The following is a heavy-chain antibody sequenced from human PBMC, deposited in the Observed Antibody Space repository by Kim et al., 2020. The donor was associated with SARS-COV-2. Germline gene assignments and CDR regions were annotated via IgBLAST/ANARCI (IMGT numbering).Heavy chain of an antibody. CDR3: ARSGNSGSYYAANAFDI. Sequence: LRSVVTISVDTTKNQFSLKLSSVTAADTAVYYCARSGNSGSYYAANAFDIWGQGTMVTVSS. D-gene: IGHD1-26*01. V-gene: IGHV4-34*01. J-gene: IGHJ3*02.